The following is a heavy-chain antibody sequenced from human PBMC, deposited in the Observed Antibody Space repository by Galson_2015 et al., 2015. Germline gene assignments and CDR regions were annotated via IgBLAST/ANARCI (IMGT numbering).Heavy chain of an antibody. CDR3: ANTSRLGYCSSTSCYTGRNWFDP. CDR1: GGTFSSYA. CDR2: IIPIFGTA. Sequence: SVKVSCKASGGTFSSYAISWVRQAPGQGLEWMGGIIPIFGTANYAQKFQGRVTITADESTSTAYMELSSLRSEDTAVYYCANTSRLGYCSSTSCYTGRNWFDPWGQGTLVTVSS. J-gene: IGHJ5*02. V-gene: IGHV1-69*13. D-gene: IGHD2-2*02.